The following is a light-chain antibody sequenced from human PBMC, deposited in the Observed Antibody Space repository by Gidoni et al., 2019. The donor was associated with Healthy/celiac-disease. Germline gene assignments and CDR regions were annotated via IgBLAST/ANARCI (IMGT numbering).Light chain of an antibody. CDR1: QSVSSY. J-gene: IGKJ4*01. CDR3: QQRSNWPLT. CDR2: DAS. Sequence: IVLTQSPATLSLSPGERATLSRRASQSVSSYLAWYQQKPGQAPRLLIYDASNRATGIPARFSSSGSGPDFTLTISSLEPEDFAVYYCQQRSNWPLTFGGGTKVEIK. V-gene: IGKV3-11*01.